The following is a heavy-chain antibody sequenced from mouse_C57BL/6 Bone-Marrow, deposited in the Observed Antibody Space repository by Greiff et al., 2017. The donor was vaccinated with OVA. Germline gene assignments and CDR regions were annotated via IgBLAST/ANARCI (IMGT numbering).Heavy chain of an antibody. CDR1: GYTFTSYW. Sequence: QVQLQQPGAELVKPGASVKVSCKASGYTFTSYWMHWVKQRPGQGLEWIGRIHPSDSDTNSNQKFKGQATLTVDKSYSPAYMQLSSLTSEDSAVYYCARIYYDYDAWFAYWGQGTLVTVSA. J-gene: IGHJ3*01. D-gene: IGHD2-4*01. V-gene: IGHV1-74*01. CDR2: IHPSDSDT. CDR3: ARIYYDYDAWFAY.